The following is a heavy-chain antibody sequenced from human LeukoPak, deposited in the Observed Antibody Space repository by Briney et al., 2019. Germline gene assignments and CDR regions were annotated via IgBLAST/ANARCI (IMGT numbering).Heavy chain of an antibody. Sequence: VASVKVSCKTSGYTFTYYIYWVRQAPGQGLEWMGWISPNSGDTKYAQKFQGRVTLTTDTSISTAYMELSRLRSDGTAVYYCASYDSGYNWNRHWGQGTLVTVSS. D-gene: IGHD1-20*01. J-gene: IGHJ4*02. CDR2: ISPNSGDT. CDR3: ASYDSGYNWNRH. V-gene: IGHV1-2*02. CDR1: GYTFTYY.